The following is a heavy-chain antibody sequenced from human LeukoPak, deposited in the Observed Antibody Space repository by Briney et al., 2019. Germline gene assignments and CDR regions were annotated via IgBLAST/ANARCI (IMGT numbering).Heavy chain of an antibody. Sequence: PGGSLRLSCAASGFTFSSYAMSWVRQAPGKGLEWVSAISGSGGSTYYADSVKGRFTISRDNSKNTLYLQMNSLRAEDTAVYYCAKDPSPYSSSWSTFDYWGQGTLVTVFS. J-gene: IGHJ4*02. D-gene: IGHD6-13*01. V-gene: IGHV3-23*01. CDR1: GFTFSSYA. CDR2: ISGSGGST. CDR3: AKDPSPYSSSWSTFDY.